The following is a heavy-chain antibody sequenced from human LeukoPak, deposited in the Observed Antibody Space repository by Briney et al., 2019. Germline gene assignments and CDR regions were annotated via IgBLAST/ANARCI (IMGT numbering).Heavy chain of an antibody. CDR1: GGSISSYY. J-gene: IGHJ2*01. V-gene: IGHV4-4*07. CDR3: ARGQSIAVAGTMHWYFDL. CDR2: IYTSGST. Sequence: ASETLSLTCTVSGGSISSYYWSWIRQPAGKGLEWIGRIYTSGSTNYNPSLKRRVTISVDTSKNQFSLKLSSVTAADTAVYYCARGQSIAVAGTMHWYFDLWGRGTLVTVSS. D-gene: IGHD6-19*01.